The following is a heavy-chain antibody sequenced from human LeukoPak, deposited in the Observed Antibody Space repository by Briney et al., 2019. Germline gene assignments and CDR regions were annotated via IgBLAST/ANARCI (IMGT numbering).Heavy chain of an antibody. J-gene: IGHJ6*02. Sequence: SETLSLTCTVSGGSISSGSYHWSWIRQPAGKGLEWIGRIYTSGITNYNPSLKSRFTMSIDTSKNQFSLKLSSVTAADTAVYYCARDPVGHCSGGSCPPGYYYGMDVWGQGTTVTVSS. V-gene: IGHV4-61*02. CDR1: GGSISSGSYH. CDR3: ARDPVGHCSGGSCPPGYYYGMDV. CDR2: IYTSGIT. D-gene: IGHD2-15*01.